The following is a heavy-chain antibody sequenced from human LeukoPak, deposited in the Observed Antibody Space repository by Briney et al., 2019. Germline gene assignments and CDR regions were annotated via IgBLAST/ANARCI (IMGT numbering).Heavy chain of an antibody. V-gene: IGHV4-38-2*02. CDR2: IYHSGST. Sequence: SETLSLTCTVSGYSISSGYYWGWIRQPPGKGLEWIGSIYHSGSTYYNPSLKCRVTISVDTSKNQFSLKLSSVPAADTAVYYCATAPSNYYYYYYMDVWGKGTTVTVSS. CDR3: ATAPSNYYYYYYMDV. CDR1: GYSISSGYY. J-gene: IGHJ6*03.